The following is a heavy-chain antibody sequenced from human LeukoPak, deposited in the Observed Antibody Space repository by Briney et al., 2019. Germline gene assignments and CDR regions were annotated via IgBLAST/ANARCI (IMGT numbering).Heavy chain of an antibody. V-gene: IGHV3-30*03. J-gene: IGHJ3*02. Sequence: GGSLRLSCAASGFTFTNYAMHWARQAPGKGLEWVGVISHDGNKKYYADFVKGRFTISRDNPKNTLYLQISSLRAEDTAVYYCARDLPTVAPYYFETGDAFDIWGQGTMVTVSS. CDR2: ISHDGNKK. CDR3: ARDLPTVAPYYFETGDAFDI. D-gene: IGHD2/OR15-2a*01. CDR1: GFTFTNYA.